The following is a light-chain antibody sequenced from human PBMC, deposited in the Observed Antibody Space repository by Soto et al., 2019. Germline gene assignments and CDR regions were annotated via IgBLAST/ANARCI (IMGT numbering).Light chain of an antibody. Sequence: PGERATRSCTASQSLSSNLAWYQQKPGQAPRLLIYGASKRATGIPDRFSGSGSGTDFALTISRLEPEDFAVYYCQQYVTAPWTFGQGTKVDI. CDR1: QSLSSN. CDR3: QQYVTAPWT. CDR2: GAS. V-gene: IGKV3-20*01. J-gene: IGKJ1*01.